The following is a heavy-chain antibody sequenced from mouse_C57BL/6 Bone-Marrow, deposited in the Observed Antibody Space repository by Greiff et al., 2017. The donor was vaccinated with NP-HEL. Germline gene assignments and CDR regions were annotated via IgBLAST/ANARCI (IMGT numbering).Heavy chain of an antibody. Sequence: VQLQQSGAELVKPGASVKISCNASGYAFSSYWMNWVKQRPGKGLVWIGQIYPGDGDTNYNGKFKGKATLTADKSSSTAYMQLSSLTSEDSAVYFGARYYGSSYYFDYWGQGTTLTVSA. CDR3: ARYYGSSYYFDY. CDR2: IYPGDGDT. D-gene: IGHD1-1*01. V-gene: IGHV1-80*01. J-gene: IGHJ2*01. CDR1: GYAFSSYW.